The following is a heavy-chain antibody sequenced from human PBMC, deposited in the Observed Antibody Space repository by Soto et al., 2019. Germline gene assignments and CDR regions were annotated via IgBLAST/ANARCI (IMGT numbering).Heavy chain of an antibody. CDR1: CGSISSDY. V-gene: IGHV4-59*01. J-gene: IGHJ6*02. CDR3: ARDEGGSWSYYYGMVV. D-gene: IGHD6-13*01. Sequence: SETLSVTCTVSCGSISSDYWSWIRQPPGKGLEWIGYTYYSGSTNYNPSLKSRVTISVDTSKNQFSLKLSSVTAADTAVYYCARDEGGSWSYYYGMVVWGQGTTVTVSS. CDR2: TYYSGST.